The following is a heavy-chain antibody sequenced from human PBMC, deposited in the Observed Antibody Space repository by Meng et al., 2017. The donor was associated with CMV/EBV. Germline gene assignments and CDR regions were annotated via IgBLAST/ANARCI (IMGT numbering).Heavy chain of an antibody. V-gene: IGHV3-30*04. CDR2: ISYDGSNK. Sequence: GESLKISCAASGFTFSSYAIHWVRQAPGKGLEWVAVISYDGSNKYYADSVKGRFTISRDNSKNTLYLQMNSLRAEDTAVYYCARGLKPELIAARPYYYYGMDVWGQGTTVTVSS. J-gene: IGHJ6*02. CDR1: GFTFSSYA. CDR3: ARGLKPELIAARPYYYYGMDV. D-gene: IGHD6-6*01.